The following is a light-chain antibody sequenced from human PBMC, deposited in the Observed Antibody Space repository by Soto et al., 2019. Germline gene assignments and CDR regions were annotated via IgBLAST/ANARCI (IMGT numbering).Light chain of an antibody. CDR2: GAS. CDR3: QHSYSPPYT. J-gene: IGKJ2*01. Sequence: DIQMTQSPSSLSASVGERVTITCRASQTISSYLNWYQQKPGTVPKVLLYGASTLQSGVPPRFSGSGSGTEFTISISSLQPEDFATYHCQHSYSPPYTFGQGTRLEI. CDR1: QTISSY. V-gene: IGKV1-39*01.